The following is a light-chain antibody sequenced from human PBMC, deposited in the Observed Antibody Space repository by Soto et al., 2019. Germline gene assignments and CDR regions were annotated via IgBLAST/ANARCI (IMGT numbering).Light chain of an antibody. CDR2: AAS. CDR1: QSISSTY. CDR3: QQYFASSWT. Sequence: EIVLTQSPGTLSLSPGERATLSCRASQSISSTYLAWYRQKSGQAPRLLIYAASSRATGIPDRFSGSGSGTDFTLTISRLEPADFAVYYCQQYFASSWTFGQGTRVEIK. V-gene: IGKV3-20*01. J-gene: IGKJ1*01.